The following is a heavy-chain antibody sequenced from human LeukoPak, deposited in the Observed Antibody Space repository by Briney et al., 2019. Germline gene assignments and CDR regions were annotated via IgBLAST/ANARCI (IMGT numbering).Heavy chain of an antibody. V-gene: IGHV1-2*02. CDR1: GYTFTGSY. D-gene: IGHD3-10*01. Sequence: ASVKVSCKASGYTFTGSYMHWVRQAPGQGLEWMGWINPNSGGTNYAQKFQGRVTMTRDTSISTAYMELSRLRSDDTAVYYCARDYYGSGSYYEIDPWGQGTLVTVSS. CDR2: INPNSGGT. J-gene: IGHJ5*02. CDR3: ARDYYGSGSYYEIDP.